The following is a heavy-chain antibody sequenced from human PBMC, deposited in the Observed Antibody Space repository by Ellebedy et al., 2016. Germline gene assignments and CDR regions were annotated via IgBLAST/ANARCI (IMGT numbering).Heavy chain of an antibody. J-gene: IGHJ4*02. V-gene: IGHV3-74*01. CDR3: ARRGAVLGTLDN. CDR1: GFTFSSYW. CDR2: IRFDGSST. D-gene: IGHD2-15*01. Sequence: GGSLRLSXATSGFTFSSYWMHWVRQAPGKGLMWVSRIRFDGSSTSYADSVKGRFLISRDNAKNTLHLQMNSLRAEDTAVYYCARRGAVLGTLDNWGQGTLVTVSS.